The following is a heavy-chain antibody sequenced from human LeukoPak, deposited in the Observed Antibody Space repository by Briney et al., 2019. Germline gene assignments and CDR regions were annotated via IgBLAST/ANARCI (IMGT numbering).Heavy chain of an antibody. CDR2: INHSGST. CDR1: GGSFSGYY. D-gene: IGHD3-10*01. V-gene: IGHV4-34*01. Sequence: PSETLSLTCAVYGGSFSGYYWSWIRQPPGKGLEWVGEINHSGSTNYNPSLKSRVTISVDTSKNQFSLKLRSVTAAHTAVYYCARGGTYYYGSGSWGFDPWGQGTLVTVSS. J-gene: IGHJ5*02. CDR3: ARGGTYYYGSGSWGFDP.